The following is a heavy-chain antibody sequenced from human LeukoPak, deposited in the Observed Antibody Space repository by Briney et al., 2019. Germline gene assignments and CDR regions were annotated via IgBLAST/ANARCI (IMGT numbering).Heavy chain of an antibody. CDR2: INPSGGST. D-gene: IGHD3-3*01. CDR3: GRGPHRRTYDRDNWFDP. V-gene: IGHV1-46*01. CDR1: GYTFTNYY. Sequence: ASVKVSCKASGYTFTNYYIHWVRQAPGQGLEWMGFINPSGGSTNFAQRFQGRVTMTRDMSTSTVYMELSSLRSEDTAVYYCGRGPHRRTYDRDNWFDPWGQGTLVTVSS. J-gene: IGHJ5*02.